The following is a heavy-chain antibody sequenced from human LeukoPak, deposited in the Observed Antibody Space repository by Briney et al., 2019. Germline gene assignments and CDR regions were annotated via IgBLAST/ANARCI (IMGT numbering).Heavy chain of an antibody. Sequence: SETLSLTCTVSGGSISSYYWSWIRQPPGKGLEWIGYIYYSGSTNYNPSLKSRVTKSVDTSKNQFSLKLSSVTAADTAVYYCARSVAAAGTDYWGQGTLVTVSS. J-gene: IGHJ4*02. D-gene: IGHD6-13*01. CDR3: ARSVAAAGTDY. CDR2: IYYSGST. CDR1: GGSISSYY. V-gene: IGHV4-59*01.